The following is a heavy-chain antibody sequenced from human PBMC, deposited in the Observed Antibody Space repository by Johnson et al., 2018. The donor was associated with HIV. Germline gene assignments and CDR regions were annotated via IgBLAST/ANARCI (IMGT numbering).Heavy chain of an antibody. CDR1: GFTFSSYA. J-gene: IGHJ3*02. V-gene: IGHV3-48*03. D-gene: IGHD4/OR15-4a*01. CDR2: ISSSGSTI. CDR3: ARRGDFGAYYPFDI. Sequence: VRLVESGGGVVQPGRSLRLSCAASGFTFSSYAMHWIRQAPGKGLEWVSYISSSGSTIYYADSVKGRFTISRDSSKNTLYLQMNSLRAEDTAVYFCARRGDFGAYYPFDIWGQGTMVTVSS.